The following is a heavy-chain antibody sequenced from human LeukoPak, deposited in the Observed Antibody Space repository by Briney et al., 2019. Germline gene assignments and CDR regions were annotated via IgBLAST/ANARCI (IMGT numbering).Heavy chain of an antibody. D-gene: IGHD4-17*01. CDR2: ISYDGSNK. CDR1: GFTFSSYG. J-gene: IGHJ4*02. CDR3: ARSYGDYVMAEFDY. Sequence: GGSLRLSCAASGFTFSSYGMHWVRQAPGKGLEWVAVISYDGSNKYYADSVKGRFTISRDNSKNTLYLQMNSLRAEDTAVYYCARSYGDYVMAEFDYWGQGTLVTVSS. V-gene: IGHV3-30*03.